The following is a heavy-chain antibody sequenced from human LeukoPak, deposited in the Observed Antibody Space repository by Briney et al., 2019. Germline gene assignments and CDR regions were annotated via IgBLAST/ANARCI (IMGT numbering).Heavy chain of an antibody. D-gene: IGHD3-10*01. V-gene: IGHV3-20*04. Sequence: PGESLRRSWEASGFTFDDYGMSWVRQAPGKGLEWVSGINWNGGSTGYADSVKGRLTISRDNAKNSLYLQMNSLRAEDTALYYCARGARGVSGYYFDYWGQGTLVTVTS. J-gene: IGHJ4*02. CDR2: INWNGGST. CDR1: GFTFDDYG. CDR3: ARGARGVSGYYFDY.